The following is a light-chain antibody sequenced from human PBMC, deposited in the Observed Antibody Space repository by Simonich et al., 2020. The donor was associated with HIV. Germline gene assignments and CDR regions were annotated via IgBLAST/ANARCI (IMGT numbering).Light chain of an antibody. Sequence: IQMTQSPSSLSASVGDRVTIACRASQSISSYLNWYQQKPGKAPKLLIYAASSLQSGVPSRFSGSGSGTDFTLTISSLQPEDFATYYCLQHNSYPFTFGPGTKVDIK. CDR2: AAS. CDR1: QSISSY. CDR3: LQHNSYPFT. J-gene: IGKJ3*01. V-gene: IGKV1-17*01.